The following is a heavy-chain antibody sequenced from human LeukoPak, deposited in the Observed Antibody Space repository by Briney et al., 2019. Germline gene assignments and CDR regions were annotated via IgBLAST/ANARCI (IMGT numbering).Heavy chain of an antibody. Sequence: SETLSLTCAVYGGSFSGYYWSWIRQHPGKGLEWIGYIYYSGSTYYNPSLKSRVTISVDTSKNQFSLKLSSVTAADTAVYYCARVLRGSYYVGNWFDPWGQGTLVTVSS. J-gene: IGHJ5*02. D-gene: IGHD1-26*01. CDR1: GGSFSGYY. CDR3: ARVLRGSYYVGNWFDP. CDR2: IYYSGST. V-gene: IGHV4-31*11.